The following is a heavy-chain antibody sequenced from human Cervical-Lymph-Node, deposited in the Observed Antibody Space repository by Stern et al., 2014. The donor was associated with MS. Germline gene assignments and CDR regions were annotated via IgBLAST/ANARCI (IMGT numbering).Heavy chain of an antibody. Sequence: VQLVQSGSEVKKPGASVKVSCKVSGFTFSNYEITWVRQAPGQGLECMGWMNPNTDNTAYPQKFQGRVTISRNMSINTAYMELSSLTSEDTAVYYCARRLKVRGYGSGRLDYWGQGTLVTVSS. CDR2: MNPNTDNT. V-gene: IGHV1-8*01. CDR1: GFTFSNYE. CDR3: ARRLKVRGYGSGRLDY. J-gene: IGHJ4*02. D-gene: IGHD5-12*01.